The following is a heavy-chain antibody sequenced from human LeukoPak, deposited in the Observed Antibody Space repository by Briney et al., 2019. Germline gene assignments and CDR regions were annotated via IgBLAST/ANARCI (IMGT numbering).Heavy chain of an antibody. D-gene: IGHD3-10*01. CDR2: ISAYNGNT. V-gene: IGHV1-18*01. Sequence: ASVKVSCKASGYTFTSYGISWVRQAPGQGLEWMGWISAYNGNTNYAQKLQGRVTMTTDTSTSTAYMELRSLRSDDTAVYYCARDVPPDYGSGSYYMKSGWFDPWGQGTLVTVSS. CDR3: ARDVPPDYGSGSYYMKSGWFDP. J-gene: IGHJ5*02. CDR1: GYTFTSYG.